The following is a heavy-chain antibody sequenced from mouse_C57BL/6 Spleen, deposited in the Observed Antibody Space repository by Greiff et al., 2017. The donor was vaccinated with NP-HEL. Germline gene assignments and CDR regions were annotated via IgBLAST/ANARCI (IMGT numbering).Heavy chain of an antibody. D-gene: IGHD1-1*01. Sequence: EVKLVESGGGLVKPGGSLKLSCAASGFTFSDYGMHWVRQAPEKGLEWVAYISSGSSTIYYADTVKGRFTISRDNAKNTLFLQRTSLRSEDTAMYYCARGFDYYGSSLWYFDVWGTGTTVTVSS. CDR1: GFTFSDYG. CDR2: ISSGSSTI. CDR3: ARGFDYYGSSLWYFDV. J-gene: IGHJ1*03. V-gene: IGHV5-17*01.